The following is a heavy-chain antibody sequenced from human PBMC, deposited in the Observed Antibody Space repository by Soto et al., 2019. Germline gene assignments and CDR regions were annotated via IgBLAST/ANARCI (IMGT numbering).Heavy chain of an antibody. Sequence: SETLSLTCAVSGGPITSGGYSWSWIRQPPGKGLEWIGYIYHSGSTYYNPSLKSRVTISVDTSKNQFSLKLSSVTAADTAVYYCAREQGILTGYDYYYYGMDVWGQGTTVTVSS. CDR2: IYHSGST. D-gene: IGHD3-9*01. J-gene: IGHJ6*02. CDR1: GGPITSGGYS. CDR3: AREQGILTGYDYYYYGMDV. V-gene: IGHV4-30-2*01.